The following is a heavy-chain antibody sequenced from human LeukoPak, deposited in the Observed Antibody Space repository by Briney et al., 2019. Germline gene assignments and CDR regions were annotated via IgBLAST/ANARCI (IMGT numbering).Heavy chain of an antibody. CDR1: SGSFSSYY. Sequence: SETLSLTCAVYSGSFSSYYWSWIRQPPGKGLEWIGEITHSGSTNYNPSLKSRVTISVDTSKNQFSLKLSSVTAADTAVYYCARGFPHYYGSGSYTFDYWGQGTLVTVSS. CDR2: ITHSGST. J-gene: IGHJ4*02. D-gene: IGHD3-10*01. V-gene: IGHV4-34*01. CDR3: ARGFPHYYGSGSYTFDY.